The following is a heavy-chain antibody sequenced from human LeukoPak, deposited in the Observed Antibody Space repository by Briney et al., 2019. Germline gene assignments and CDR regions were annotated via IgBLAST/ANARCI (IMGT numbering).Heavy chain of an antibody. V-gene: IGHV3-15*04. CDR3: TTDVSSYGD. CDR1: GFTFSNAW. Sequence: PGGSLRLSCAASGFTFSNAWMSWVRQAPGKGLEWVGRIESKTDGGTTDYAAPVKGRFTISRHDSKNTLYLQMNSLKTEDTAVYYCTTDVSSYGDWGQGTLVTVSS. D-gene: IGHD5-18*01. CDR2: IESKTDGGTT. J-gene: IGHJ4*02.